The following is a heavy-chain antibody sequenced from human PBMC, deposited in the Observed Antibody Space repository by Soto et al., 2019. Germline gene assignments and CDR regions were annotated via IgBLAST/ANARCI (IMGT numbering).Heavy chain of an antibody. V-gene: IGHV1-18*01. D-gene: IGHD6-13*01. CDR1: GYTFTNYG. CDR2: INTYNCNT. J-gene: IGHJ4*02. Sequence: QVHLVQSGGEVKKPGASVKVSCKASGYTFTNYGVNWVRQAPGQGLEWMGWINTYNCNTNYAQRLQGRVTLTTDTSTRTAYMELRSLTSDDTAVYYCARGSSHVDFDYWGQGTLVTVSS. CDR3: ARGSSHVDFDY.